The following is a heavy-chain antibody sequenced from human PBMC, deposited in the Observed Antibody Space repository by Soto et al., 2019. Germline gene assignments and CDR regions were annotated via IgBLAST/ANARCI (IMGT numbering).Heavy chain of an antibody. CDR1: GYTFTSYY. J-gene: IGHJ6*02. D-gene: IGHD6-13*01. CDR2: INPSGGST. Sequence: ASVKVSCKASGYTFTSYYMHWVRQAPGQGLEWMGIINPSGGSTSYAQKFQGRVTMTRDTSTSTVYMELSSLRSEDTAVDYCARRAAAGTMGRDYYYYYYGMDVWGQGTTVTVSS. CDR3: ARRAAAGTMGRDYYYYYYGMDV. V-gene: IGHV1-46*01.